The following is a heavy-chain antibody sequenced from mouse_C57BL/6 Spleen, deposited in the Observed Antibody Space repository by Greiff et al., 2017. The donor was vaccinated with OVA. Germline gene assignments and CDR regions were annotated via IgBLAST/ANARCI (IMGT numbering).Heavy chain of an antibody. Sequence: QVQLQQPGAELVRPGSSVKLSCKASGYTFTSYWMDWVKQRPGQGLEWIGNIYPSDSETHYNQKFKDKATLTVDKSSSTAYMQLSSLTSEDSAVYYCARGGYYDYDFDYWGQGTTLTVSS. V-gene: IGHV1-61*01. CDR2: IYPSDSET. CDR3: ARGGYYDYDFDY. D-gene: IGHD2-4*01. CDR1: GYTFTSYW. J-gene: IGHJ2*01.